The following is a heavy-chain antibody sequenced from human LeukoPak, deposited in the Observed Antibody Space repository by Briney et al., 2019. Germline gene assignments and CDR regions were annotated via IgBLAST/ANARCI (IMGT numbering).Heavy chain of an antibody. V-gene: IGHV4-38-2*02. Sequence: SETLSLTCGVSGYSISSGYQWAWIRQSPGEGLEWIGSIYHSGSAHYNPSLKSRVTISVETSKNQFSLNMYSVTAADTAVYYCARDPRWLTPDCTSTSCYENYFDPWGQGTLVTVSS. CDR1: GYSISSGYQ. J-gene: IGHJ5*02. CDR2: IYHSGSA. CDR3: ARDPRWLTPDCTSTSCYENYFDP. D-gene: IGHD2-2*01.